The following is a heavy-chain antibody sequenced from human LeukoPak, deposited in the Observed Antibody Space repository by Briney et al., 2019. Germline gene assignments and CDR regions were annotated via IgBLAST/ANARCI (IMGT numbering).Heavy chain of an antibody. CDR1: GGSISSGDYY. CDR3: ARNRIAAADENYYYYYYMDV. D-gene: IGHD6-13*01. Sequence: SETLSLTCTVSGGSISSGDYYWSWIRQPAGKGLEWIGRIYTGGSTNYNPSLKSRVTMSVDTSKNQFSLKLSSVTAADTAVYYCARNRIAAADENYYYYYYMDVWGKGTTVTVSS. CDR2: IYTGGST. J-gene: IGHJ6*03. V-gene: IGHV4-61*02.